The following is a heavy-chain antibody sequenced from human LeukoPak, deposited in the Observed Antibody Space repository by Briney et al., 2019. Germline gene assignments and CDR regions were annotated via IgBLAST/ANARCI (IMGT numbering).Heavy chain of an antibody. CDR3: ARHVEDYGAPFDSFDL. Sequence: SDTLSLTCTVSGGSISSYYWSWIRQPPGKGLEWIGYIYTSGSTNYNPSLKSRVTLSVDTSKNQFSLKLSSVTAADTAVDYCARHVEDYGAPFDSFDLGGQETMVTVFS. V-gene: IGHV4-59*08. CDR1: GGSISSYY. D-gene: IGHD4-17*01. CDR2: IYTSGST. J-gene: IGHJ3*01.